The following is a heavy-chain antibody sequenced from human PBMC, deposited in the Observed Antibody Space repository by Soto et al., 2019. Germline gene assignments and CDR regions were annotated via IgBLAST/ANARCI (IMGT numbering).Heavy chain of an antibody. J-gene: IGHJ4*02. D-gene: IGHD1-1*01. CDR3: ARASRYYWNYMMY. CDR2: VSAYNGNT. CDR1: GYTFSNEA. V-gene: IGHV1-18*01. Sequence: QVQLVQSGAEVKKPGTSLKVSCKASGYTFSNEAITWVRQAPGQGLEWMGWVSAYNGNTNYAQKFKGRVTMTTDTSTSTAYMEVRSLRYDDTAVYFWARASRYYWNYMMYWGQGTAVTISS.